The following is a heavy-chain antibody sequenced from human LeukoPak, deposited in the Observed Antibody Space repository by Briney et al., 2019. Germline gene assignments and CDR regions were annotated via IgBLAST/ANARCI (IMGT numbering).Heavy chain of an antibody. CDR3: ARDKAGGWYATFDY. J-gene: IGHJ4*02. CDR2: ISSSSSYI. CDR1: GFIFSSYS. Sequence: PGGSLRLSCAASGFIFSSYSMNWVRQAPGKGLEWVSSISSSSSYIYYADSVKGRFTISRDNAKNSLYLQMNSLRVEDTAVYYCARDKAGGWYATFDYWGQGTLVTVSS. V-gene: IGHV3-21*01. D-gene: IGHD6-19*01.